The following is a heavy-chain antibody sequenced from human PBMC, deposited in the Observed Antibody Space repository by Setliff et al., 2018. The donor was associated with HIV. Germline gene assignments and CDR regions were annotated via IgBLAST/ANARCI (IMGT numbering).Heavy chain of an antibody. CDR2: ISSSSGTI. V-gene: IGHV3-48*01. Sequence: GGSLRLSCAASGFTFSSYSMNWVRQAPGKGLEWVSSISSSSGTIYYADSVKGRFTISRDNAKNSLYLQMKSLRAEDTAVYYCARDRTFGSGFSSSWFYDYWGQGTLVTVSS. CDR1: GFTFSSYS. D-gene: IGHD6-13*01. J-gene: IGHJ4*02. CDR3: ARDRTFGSGFSSSWFYDY.